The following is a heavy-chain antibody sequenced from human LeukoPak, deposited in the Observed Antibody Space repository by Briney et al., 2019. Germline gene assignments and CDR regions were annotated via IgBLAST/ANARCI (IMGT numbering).Heavy chain of an antibody. CDR1: GFAFNTYA. D-gene: IGHD4-11*01. CDR3: AKARLHYYYYMDV. V-gene: IGHV3-23*01. Sequence: PGGSLRLSCAASGFAFNTYAMSWVRQAPGKGLEWVSGISVSGGRTDYADSVKGRFTISRGNSKNTLYLQMNSLRAEDTAVYYCAKARLHYYYYMDVWGKGTTVTVSS. CDR2: ISVSGGRT. J-gene: IGHJ6*03.